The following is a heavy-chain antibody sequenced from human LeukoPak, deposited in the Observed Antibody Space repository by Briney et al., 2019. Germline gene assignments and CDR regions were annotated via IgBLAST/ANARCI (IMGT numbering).Heavy chain of an antibody. CDR3: AKDTIKWGSYRYFDY. J-gene: IGHJ4*02. V-gene: IGHV3-23*01. CDR2: ISGSGGST. D-gene: IGHD3-16*02. Sequence: GGSLRLSCAASGFTFSSYAMSWVRQAPGKGLEWVSAISGSGGSTYYADPVKGRFTISRGNSKNTLYLQMNSLRAEDTAVYYCAKDTIKWGSYRYFDYWGQGTLVTVSS. CDR1: GFTFSSYA.